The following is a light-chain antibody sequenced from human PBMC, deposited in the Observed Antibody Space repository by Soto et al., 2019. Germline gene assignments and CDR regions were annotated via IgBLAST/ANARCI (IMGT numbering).Light chain of an antibody. Sequence: SYELTQPPSVSVAPGQTARITCGGNNIESKSDHWYQQRPGQAPVLVIYVDIDRPSGIPDRFSSSTSGNTAALTISRVEAGDEADYYYQVWDTISDHYVFGSGTKLTVL. CDR2: VDI. V-gene: IGLV3-21*02. J-gene: IGLJ1*01. CDR1: NIESKS. CDR3: QVWDTISDHYV.